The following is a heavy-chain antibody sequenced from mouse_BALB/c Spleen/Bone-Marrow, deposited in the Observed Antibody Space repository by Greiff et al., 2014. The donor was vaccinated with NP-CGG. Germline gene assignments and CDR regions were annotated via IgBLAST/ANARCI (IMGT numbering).Heavy chain of an antibody. Sequence: QVQLQQPGAEVVKPGASVKVSCKASGYTFTNYWMQWVKQRPGQGLEWIGEIEPSDSYTNYNQDFKGKATLTVDKSSSTVYMQLSSLTSEDSAVYYCARGRTTVVSDYWGQGTSLTVSS. D-gene: IGHD1-1*01. J-gene: IGHJ2*02. CDR2: IEPSDSYT. CDR3: ARGRTTVVSDY. V-gene: IGHV1-69*02. CDR1: GYTFTNYW.